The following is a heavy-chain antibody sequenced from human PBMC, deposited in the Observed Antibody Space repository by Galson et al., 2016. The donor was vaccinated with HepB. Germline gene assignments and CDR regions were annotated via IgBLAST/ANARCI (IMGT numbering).Heavy chain of an antibody. CDR2: ISSSGSTM. Sequence: SLRLSCAASGFIFSTYSLNWVRQAPGKGLEWVSYISSSGSTMYYAESVKGRFTISRDNAKNSLYLQMNSLRDEDTAVYYCARDIGWYGDYVDVWGKGTTVTVSS. D-gene: IGHD2-15*01. CDR3: ARDIGWYGDYVDV. V-gene: IGHV3-48*02. J-gene: IGHJ6*03. CDR1: GFIFSTYS.